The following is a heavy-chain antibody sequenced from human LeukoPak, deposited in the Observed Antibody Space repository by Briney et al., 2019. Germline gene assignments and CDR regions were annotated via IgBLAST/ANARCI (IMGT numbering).Heavy chain of an antibody. Sequence: SETLSLTCTVSGGSIISNNHYWGWTRQPPGKGLEWFGSISYSGGTAYNPSLRSRVTISVDTSKNQFSLKVNSVTAADTAVYYCAREVEYYGSSGYRPHAFDIWGQGTLVTVSA. V-gene: IGHV4-39*02. J-gene: IGHJ3*02. CDR1: GGSIISNNHY. CDR3: AREVEYYGSSGYRPHAFDI. CDR2: ISYSGGT. D-gene: IGHD3-22*01.